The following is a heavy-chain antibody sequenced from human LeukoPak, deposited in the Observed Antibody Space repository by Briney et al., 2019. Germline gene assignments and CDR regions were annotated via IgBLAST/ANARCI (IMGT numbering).Heavy chain of an antibody. CDR1: EFTLSSYG. CDR2: IWPDGNRK. V-gene: IGHV3-33*01. Sequence: GGSLRLSCAASEFTLSSYGIHWVRQAPGKGLEWVAVIWPDGNRKIYGDSVMGRFTISRDKSKNTLFLQMNSLRAEDTAVYYCARGEYYYDSSGYPEYWGQGTLVTVSS. J-gene: IGHJ4*02. D-gene: IGHD3-22*01. CDR3: ARGEYYYDSSGYPEY.